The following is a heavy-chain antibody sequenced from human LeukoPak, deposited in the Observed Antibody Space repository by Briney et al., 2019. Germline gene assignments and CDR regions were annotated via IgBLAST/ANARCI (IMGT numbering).Heavy chain of an antibody. CDR3: ARANYYGSGKKDLDY. J-gene: IGHJ4*02. CDR2: MNPNSGNT. Sequence: ASVKVSCKASGYTFTTYDINWVRQATGQGLEWMGWMNPNSGNTSYAQKFQGRVTMTRNTSMSTAYMGLNSLRSEDTAVYYCARANYYGSGKKDLDYWGQGTLVTVSS. D-gene: IGHD3-10*01. V-gene: IGHV1-8*01. CDR1: GYTFTTYD.